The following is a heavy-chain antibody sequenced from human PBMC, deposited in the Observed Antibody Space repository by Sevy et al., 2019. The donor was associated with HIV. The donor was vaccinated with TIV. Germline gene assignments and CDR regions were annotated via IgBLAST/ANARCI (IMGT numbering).Heavy chain of an antibody. CDR3: ARKQVVLPFDY. V-gene: IGHV3-30*04. Sequence: GGSLRLSCAASGFTFSDYAIHWVRQAPGKGLGWLVVISYHGRNQFYADSVRGRFTISRDDSKNTVYLQMNSLRPDDTAVYYCARKQVVLPFDYWGQGTLVTVSS. CDR2: ISYHGRNQ. CDR1: GFTFSDYA. J-gene: IGHJ4*02. D-gene: IGHD6-6*01.